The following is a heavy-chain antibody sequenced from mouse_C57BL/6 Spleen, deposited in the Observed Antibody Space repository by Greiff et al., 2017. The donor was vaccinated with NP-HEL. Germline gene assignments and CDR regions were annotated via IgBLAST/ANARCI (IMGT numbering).Heavy chain of an antibody. CDR1: GYTFTSYT. Sequence: VKLVESGAELARPGASVKMSCKASGYTFTSYTMHWVKQRPGQGLEWIGYINPSSGYTKYNQKFKDKATLTADKSSSTAYMQLSSLTSEDSAVYYCARDSSGYDFDYWGQGTTLTVSS. CDR2: INPSSGYT. J-gene: IGHJ2*01. V-gene: IGHV1-4*01. D-gene: IGHD3-2*02. CDR3: ARDSSGYDFDY.